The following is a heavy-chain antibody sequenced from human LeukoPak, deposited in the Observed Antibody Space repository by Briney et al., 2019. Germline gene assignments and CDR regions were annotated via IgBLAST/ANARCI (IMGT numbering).Heavy chain of an antibody. CDR1: GGSISSYY. J-gene: IGHJ4*02. CDR3: ARRSSSEYYFDY. CDR2: IHFSGST. D-gene: IGHD6-6*01. Sequence: SETLSLTCTVSGGSISSYYWSWIRQPPGKGLEWIGYIHFSGSTNYNPSLKSRVTMSVGTSKNQFSLKLSSVTAADTAVYYCARRSSSEYYFDYWGQGTLVTVSS. V-gene: IGHV4-59*08.